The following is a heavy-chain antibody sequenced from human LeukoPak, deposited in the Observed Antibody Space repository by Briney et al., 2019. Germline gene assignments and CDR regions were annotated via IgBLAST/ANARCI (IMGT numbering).Heavy chain of an antibody. CDR1: GFTFSSYD. V-gene: IGHV3-13*01. Sequence: PGGSLRLSCAASGFTFSSYDMHWVRHAAGKGLEWVSAIGTAGDTYYPGSVKGRFTISRENAKNSLYLQMNSLRAGDTAVYYCARAFSTVTTARYYYYGMDVWGQGTTVTVSS. CDR2: IGTAGDT. CDR3: ARAFSTVTTARYYYYGMDV. J-gene: IGHJ6*02. D-gene: IGHD4-17*01.